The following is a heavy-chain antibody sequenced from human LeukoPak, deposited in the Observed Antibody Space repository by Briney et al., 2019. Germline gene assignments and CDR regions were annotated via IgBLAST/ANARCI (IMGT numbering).Heavy chain of an antibody. CDR2: INSDGSST. CDR3: ARERRRDGYTGAFDI. Sequence: GGSLRLSCAASGFTFSSYWMHWVRQAPGKGLVWVSRINSDGSSTSHADSVKGRFTISRDNAKNTLYLQMNSLRAEDTAVYYCARERRRDGYTGAFDIWGQGTMVTVSS. V-gene: IGHV3-74*01. D-gene: IGHD5-24*01. CDR1: GFTFSSYW. J-gene: IGHJ3*02.